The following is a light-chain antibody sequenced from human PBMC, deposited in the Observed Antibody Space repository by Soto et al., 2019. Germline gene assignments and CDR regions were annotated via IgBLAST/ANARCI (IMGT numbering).Light chain of an antibody. Sequence: DIQMTQSPSSLSASVGDRVTITCRASQSIADYLNWYQQKAGNAPELLIYAASTVQSGVPSRFSGSGSGTDFTLTISSLQPEDFATYYWQQSYGTPRTFGQGNKVEIK. CDR3: QQSYGTPRT. V-gene: IGKV1-39*01. CDR2: AAS. CDR1: QSIADY. J-gene: IGKJ1*01.